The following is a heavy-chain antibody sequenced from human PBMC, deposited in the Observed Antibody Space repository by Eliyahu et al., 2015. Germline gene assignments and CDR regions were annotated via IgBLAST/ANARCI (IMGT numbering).Heavy chain of an antibody. Sequence: VHLAQSGAEVKKXGASVRLSCXTSXXXFMHHYIXWVRQAPGHGLEWMGTINCRGGSTDTASAFKGRLTVTRDASTATVFLDLVGLRSDDTAVYYCAKVGPTGVQAPELDSWGQGTLVTVSS. CDR2: INCRGGST. CDR3: AKVGPTGVQAPELDS. V-gene: IGHV1-46*01. D-gene: IGHD7-27*01. CDR1: XXXFMHHY. J-gene: IGHJ4*02.